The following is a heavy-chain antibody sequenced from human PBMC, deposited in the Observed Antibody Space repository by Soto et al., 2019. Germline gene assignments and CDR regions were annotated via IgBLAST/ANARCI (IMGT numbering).Heavy chain of an antibody. Sequence: SETLSLTCTVSGGSISSSSYYWGWIRQPPGKGLERIGSIYYSGSTYYNTSLKSRVTISVDTSKNQFSLKLSSVTAADTAVYYCARRRASYYGSGIAPEGGYRVIDYYYYYMDVWGKGTTVTVSS. D-gene: IGHD3-10*01. CDR2: IYYSGST. V-gene: IGHV4-39*01. J-gene: IGHJ6*03. CDR1: GGSISSSSYY. CDR3: ARRRASYYGSGIAPEGGYRVIDYYYYYMDV.